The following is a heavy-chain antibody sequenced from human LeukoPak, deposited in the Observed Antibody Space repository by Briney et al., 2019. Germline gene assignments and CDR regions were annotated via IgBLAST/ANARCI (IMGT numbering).Heavy chain of an antibody. CDR2: IYYSGNT. D-gene: IGHD5-12*01. Sequence: SETLSLTCTVSGGSISSHHWGWIRQPPGKGLEWIGYIYYSGNTNYNPSLKSRVTISVDTSKTQFSLKLSSVTAADTAVHYCARHRLLGGDILWGQGTLVTVSS. V-gene: IGHV4-59*08. CDR3: ARHRLLGGDIL. CDR1: GGSISSHH. J-gene: IGHJ4*02.